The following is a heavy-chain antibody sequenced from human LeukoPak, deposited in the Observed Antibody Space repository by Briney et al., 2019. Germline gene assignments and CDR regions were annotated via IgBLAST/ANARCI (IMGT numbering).Heavy chain of an antibody. D-gene: IGHD3-3*01. J-gene: IGHJ4*02. V-gene: IGHV3-48*04. CDR1: GFTFSSYN. CDR3: ERADSGDYYGVGYFDY. Sequence: GGSLRLSCAASGFTFSSYNMNWVRQPPGKGLEWIAYIGGATSSIYYADSVKARFTISRDNARNSLYLQMNSLRAEDTAVYYCERADSGDYYGVGYFDYWGQGTLVTVSS. CDR2: IGGATSSI.